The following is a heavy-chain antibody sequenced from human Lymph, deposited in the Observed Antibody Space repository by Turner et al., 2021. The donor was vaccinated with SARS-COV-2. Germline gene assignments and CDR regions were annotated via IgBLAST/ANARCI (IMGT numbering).Heavy chain of an antibody. CDR3: AKDPGYCSGGSCYSRTYFDF. J-gene: IGHJ4*02. CDR1: GFTFGDYA. Sequence: EVQLVESGGGVVQPGGSLSLSCAASGFTFGDYAMHWVRQAPGKGLEWVSLISGDGGGTYYADSGKGRFTISRDNSKNSLSLQMNSLRAEDTALYYCAKDPGYCSGGSCYSRTYFDFWGQGTLVTVSA. V-gene: IGHV3-43*02. D-gene: IGHD2-15*01. CDR2: ISGDGGGT.